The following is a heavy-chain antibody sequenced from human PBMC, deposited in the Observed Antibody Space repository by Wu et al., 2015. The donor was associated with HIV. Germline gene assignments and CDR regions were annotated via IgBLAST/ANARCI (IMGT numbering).Heavy chain of an antibody. V-gene: IGHV1-18*01. CDR1: GYNFASYG. J-gene: IGHJ3*02. D-gene: IGHD6-13*01. CDR3: ARGRTGYSSSWYPFDI. CDR2: ITAYNGNT. Sequence: QAQLVQSAGEMKKPGASVRVSCKASGYNFASYGINWVRQTPGQGLEWMGWITAYNGNTNQTRGRLTLTTDTSTNTAYMELRSLRSDDTAVYYCARGRTGYSSSWYPFDIWGQGTMVTVSS.